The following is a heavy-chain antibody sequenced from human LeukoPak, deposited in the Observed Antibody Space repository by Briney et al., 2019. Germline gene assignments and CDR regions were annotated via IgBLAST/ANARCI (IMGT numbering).Heavy chain of an antibody. CDR2: ISNSGNTT. CDR1: GFTFSDWF. Sequence: GGSLRLSCAASGFTFSDWFVSWIRQAPGTGLEWVSYISNSGNTTYYADSVKGRFTISRDNAKKTVNLQMNSLRAEDTAIYYCARGHFGLDVWGQGTTVTVSS. V-gene: IGHV3-11*01. J-gene: IGHJ6*02. CDR3: ARGHFGLDV.